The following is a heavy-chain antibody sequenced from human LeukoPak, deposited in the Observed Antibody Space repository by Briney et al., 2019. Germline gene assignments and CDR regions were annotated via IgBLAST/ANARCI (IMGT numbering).Heavy chain of an antibody. Sequence: ASVKVSCKASGYTFTSYYMHWVRQAPGQGLEWMGIINPSGGSTSYAQKFQGRVTMTRDMSTSTVYMELSSLRSEDTAVYYCARSRTKDGTWGAYFDYWGQGTLVTVSS. J-gene: IGHJ4*02. V-gene: IGHV1-46*01. D-gene: IGHD1-26*01. CDR1: GYTFTSYY. CDR3: ARSRTKDGTWGAYFDY. CDR2: INPSGGST.